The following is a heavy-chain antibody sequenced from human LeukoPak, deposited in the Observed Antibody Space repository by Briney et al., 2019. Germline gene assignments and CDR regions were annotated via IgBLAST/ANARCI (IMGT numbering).Heavy chain of an antibody. V-gene: IGHV4-39*01. Sequence: SETLSLTCTVSGGSISSSSYYWGWIRQPPGKGLEWIGSIYYSGSTYYNPSLKSRVTISVDTSKNQFSLKLSSVTAADTAVYYCARQDMVRGVIGDYWGQGTLVTVSS. D-gene: IGHD3-10*01. CDR3: ARQDMVRGVIGDY. CDR1: GGSISSSSYY. J-gene: IGHJ4*02. CDR2: IYYSGST.